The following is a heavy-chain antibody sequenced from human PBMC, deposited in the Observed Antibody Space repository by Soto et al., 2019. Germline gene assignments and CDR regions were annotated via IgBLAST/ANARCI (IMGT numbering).Heavy chain of an antibody. V-gene: IGHV3-7*01. CDR1: GFIFSDSW. D-gene: IGHD4-4*01. J-gene: IGHJ5*02. Sequence: EVQLVESGGTLVQPGGSLRLSCEASGFIFSDSWMTWVRQAPGKGLEWVARIKPDESEKKYADSVKGRFSISRDNAKNSMYLQMDSLRGEDTAVYYCVRGGSNYASWGQGTLVTVSS. CDR3: VRGGSNYAS. CDR2: IKPDESEK.